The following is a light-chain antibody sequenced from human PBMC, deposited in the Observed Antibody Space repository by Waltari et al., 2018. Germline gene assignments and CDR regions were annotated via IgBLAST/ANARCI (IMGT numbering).Light chain of an antibody. J-gene: IGKJ2*02. CDR2: KAS. V-gene: IGKV1-5*03. CDR1: QSISSW. Sequence: DIQMTQSPSTLSASVGDRVTITCRASQSISSWLAWYQQKPGKAPKLLIYKASSLESGVPSRFSGGGSGTEFTLTISSLQPDDFATYYCQQYGTFGQGTKLEIK. CDR3: QQYGT.